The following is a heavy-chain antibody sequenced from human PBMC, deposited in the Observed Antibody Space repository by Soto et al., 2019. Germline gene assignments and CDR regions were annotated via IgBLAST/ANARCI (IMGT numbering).Heavy chain of an antibody. J-gene: IGHJ6*02. Sequence: QLVESGGGLVQPGGSLRLSCVASGFTFQSYAMSWVRQAPGRGLEWLTAISGSATYTYYGESVKGRFTISRDNSNNTLFLHMNSLTAEDTALYYCAKVGSDYYDGMDVWGQGTTVTVSS. CDR3: AKVGSDYYDGMDV. V-gene: IGHV3-23*04. CDR1: GFTFQSYA. D-gene: IGHD3-10*01. CDR2: ISGSATYT.